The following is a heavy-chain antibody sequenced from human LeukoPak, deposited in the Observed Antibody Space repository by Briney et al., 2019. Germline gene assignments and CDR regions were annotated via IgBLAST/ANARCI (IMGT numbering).Heavy chain of an antibody. J-gene: IGHJ4*02. CDR2: ISYDGSNK. CDR3: ARANGYSYGYVDY. Sequence: GGSLRLSCAAPGFTFSSYGMHWVRQAPGKGLEWVAVISYDGSNKYYADSVKGRFTISRDNSKNTLYLQMNSLRAEDTAVYYCARANGYSYGYVDYWGQGTLVTVSS. V-gene: IGHV3-30*03. CDR1: GFTFSSYG. D-gene: IGHD5-18*01.